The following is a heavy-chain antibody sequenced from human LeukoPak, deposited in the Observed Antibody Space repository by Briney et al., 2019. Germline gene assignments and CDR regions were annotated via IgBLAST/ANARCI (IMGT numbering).Heavy chain of an antibody. Sequence: SETLSLTCTVSGGSISSYYWSWIRQPAGKGLEWTGRIYTSGSTNYNPSLKSRVTMSVDTSKNQFSLKLSSVTAVDTAVYYCARDGFFPTHDYYGSGSLIDYWGQGTLVTVSS. D-gene: IGHD3-10*01. CDR3: ARDGFFPTHDYYGSGSLIDY. V-gene: IGHV4-4*07. J-gene: IGHJ4*02. CDR1: GGSISSYY. CDR2: IYTSGST.